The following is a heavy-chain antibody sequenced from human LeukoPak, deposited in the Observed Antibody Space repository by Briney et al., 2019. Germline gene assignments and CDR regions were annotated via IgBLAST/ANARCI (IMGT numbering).Heavy chain of an antibody. D-gene: IGHD3-22*01. CDR3: ARAVYYYDSSGYYAGAFDI. J-gene: IGHJ3*02. CDR1: GGTFSSYA. CDR2: IIPIFGTA. Sequence: ASVKVSYKASGGTFSSYAISWVRQAPGQGLEWMGGIIPIFGTANYAQKFQGRVTITADESTSTAYMELSSLRSEDTAVYYCARAVYYYDSSGYYAGAFDIWGQGTMVTVSS. V-gene: IGHV1-69*13.